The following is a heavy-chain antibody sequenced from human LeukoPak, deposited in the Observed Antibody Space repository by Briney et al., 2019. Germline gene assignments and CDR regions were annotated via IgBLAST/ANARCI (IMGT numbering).Heavy chain of an antibody. CDR3: ARAPTVTTFDY. CDR2: IYYSGYT. J-gene: IGHJ4*02. CDR1: GGSISSSGYY. Sequence: SETLSLTCTVSGGSISSSGYYWGWIRQPPGKGLEWIGIIYYSGYTYYNPSLKSRVTISVDTSKNQFSLKLSSVTAADTAVYYCARAPTVTTFDYWGQGTLVTVSS. V-gene: IGHV4-39*07. D-gene: IGHD4-17*01.